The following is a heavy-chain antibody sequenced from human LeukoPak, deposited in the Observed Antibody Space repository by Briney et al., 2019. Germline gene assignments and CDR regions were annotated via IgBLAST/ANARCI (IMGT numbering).Heavy chain of an antibody. V-gene: IGHV1-18*01. J-gene: IGHJ6*02. CDR2: ISAYNGNT. D-gene: IGHD1-26*01. CDR3: ARESGSHSVYYYYYGMDV. Sequence: GASVKVSCKASGYTFTSYGISWVRQAPGQGLEWMGWISAYNGNTNYAQKLQGRVTMTTDTSTSTAYMELRSLRSDDTAVYYCARESGSHSVYYYYYGMDVWGQGTTVTVSS. CDR1: GYTFTSYG.